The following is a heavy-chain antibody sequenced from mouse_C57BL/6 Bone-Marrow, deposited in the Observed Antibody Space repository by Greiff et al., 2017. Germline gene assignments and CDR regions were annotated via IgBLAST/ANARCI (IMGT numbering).Heavy chain of an antibody. V-gene: IGHV5-15*01. CDR3: ARHTDNNYFDY. D-gene: IGHD1-1*01. Sequence: EVKLQESGGGLVQPGGSLKLSCAASGFTFSDYGMAWVRQAPRQGPEWVAFISNLAYSIYYADTVTGRFTISRENAKNTLYLEMSSLRSEDTAMYYCARHTDNNYFDYWGQGTTLTVSS. J-gene: IGHJ2*01. CDR1: GFTFSDYG. CDR2: ISNLAYSI.